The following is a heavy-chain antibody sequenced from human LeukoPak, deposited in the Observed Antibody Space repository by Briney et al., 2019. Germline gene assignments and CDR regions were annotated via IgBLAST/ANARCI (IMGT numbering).Heavy chain of an antibody. CDR3: ARGGTIFGVVTSVYGMDV. D-gene: IGHD3-3*01. CDR1: GGSFSGYS. V-gene: IGHV4-30-2*01. CDR2: IYHSGST. Sequence: PSETLSLTCAVYGGSFSGYSWSWIRQPPGKGLEWIGYIYHSGSTYYNPSLKSRVTISVDRSKNQFSLKLSSVTAADTAVYYCARGGTIFGVVTSVYGMDVWGQGTTVTVSS. J-gene: IGHJ6*02.